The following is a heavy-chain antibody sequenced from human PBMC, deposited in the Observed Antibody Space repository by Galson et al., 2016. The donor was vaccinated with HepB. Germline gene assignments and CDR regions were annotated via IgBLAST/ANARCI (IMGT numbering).Heavy chain of an antibody. V-gene: IGHV1-3*01. CDR3: AGSSSWFGGVDY. J-gene: IGHJ4*02. Sequence: SVKVSCKASGYTFINNAIHWVRQAPGQRLEWMGWINVENGNTKYSQKFQGRVTMTRDTTASSADMELSSLKSEDTAIYYCAGSSSWFGGVDYWGQGTLVTVSS. CDR1: GYTFINNA. D-gene: IGHD3-16*01. CDR2: INVENGNT.